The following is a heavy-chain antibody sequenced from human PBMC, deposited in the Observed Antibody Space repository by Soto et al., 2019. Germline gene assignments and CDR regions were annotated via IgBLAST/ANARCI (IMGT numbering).Heavy chain of an antibody. Sequence: QVELVESGGGVVQPGRSLRLSCAASGFTISSNGMHWVRQAPGKGLEWVAVISYDGSNKFYADSVTGRFTISRDISKNTLYRQRNSLRAEDTAVYYFAKDGEHKIFGVGTHFDYWGQGTPVTVSS. J-gene: IGHJ4*02. CDR1: GFTISSNG. CDR2: ISYDGSNK. V-gene: IGHV3-30*18. D-gene: IGHD3-3*01. CDR3: AKDGEHKIFGVGTHFDY.